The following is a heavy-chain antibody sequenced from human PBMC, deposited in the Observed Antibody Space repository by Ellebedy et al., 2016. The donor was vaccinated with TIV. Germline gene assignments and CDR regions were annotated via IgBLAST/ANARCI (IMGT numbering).Heavy chain of an antibody. CDR1: GFTVSSNY. Sequence: GGSLRLSXAASGFTVSSNYMSWVRRAPGKGLEWVAVMSYDGSEKFYADSVKGRFTISRDNSKNTLFLQMNSLTSDDTAVYYCARGQGNYGGDRSYYFDYWGQGTLVTVSS. CDR3: ARGQGNYGGDRSYYFDY. D-gene: IGHD4-23*01. V-gene: IGHV3-30*03. J-gene: IGHJ4*02. CDR2: MSYDGSEK.